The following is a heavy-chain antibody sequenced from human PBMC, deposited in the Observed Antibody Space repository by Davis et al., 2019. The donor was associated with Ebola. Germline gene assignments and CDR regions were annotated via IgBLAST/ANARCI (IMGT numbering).Heavy chain of an antibody. CDR2: ISSSGSTI. J-gene: IGHJ6*02. V-gene: IGHV3-48*03. CDR3: ARCLMVADYYYYYGMDV. CDR1: GFTFSSYE. D-gene: IGHD2-15*01. Sequence: GGSLRLSCAASGFTFSSYEMNWVRQAPGKGLEWVSYISSSGSTIYYADSVKGRFTISRDNAKNSLYLQMNSLRAEDTAVYYCARCLMVADYYYYYGMDVWGQGTTVTVSS.